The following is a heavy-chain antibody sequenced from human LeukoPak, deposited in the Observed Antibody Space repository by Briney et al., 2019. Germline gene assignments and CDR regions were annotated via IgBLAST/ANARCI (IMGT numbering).Heavy chain of an antibody. D-gene: IGHD2-15*01. J-gene: IGHJ4*02. V-gene: IGHV4-30-4*08. CDR2: IYYSGNT. Sequence: PSETLSLTCTVSGGSISSGSYYWSWIRQPPGKGLEWIGYIYYSGNTFYNPSLKSRVTISVDTSKNQFSLNLRSVTAADTAIYYCARGYCSSGTCPSFDYWGQGTLVTVSS. CDR3: ARGYCSSGTCPSFDY. CDR1: GGSISSGSYY.